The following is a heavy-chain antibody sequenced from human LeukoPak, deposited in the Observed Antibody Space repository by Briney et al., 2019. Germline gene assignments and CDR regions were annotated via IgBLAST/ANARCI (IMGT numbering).Heavy chain of an antibody. V-gene: IGHV3-23*01. D-gene: IGHD1-26*01. Sequence: PGGSLRLSCGASGFTFSNFAMSWVRQAPGEGLEWVSVISDSGGSTYYADSVKGRFTISRENSKNTLYLQMNSLGAEDTAVYYCAKDSSRVSGNYDYFDYWGQGALVTVSS. CDR2: ISDSGGST. CDR1: GFTFSNFA. J-gene: IGHJ4*02. CDR3: AKDSSRVSGNYDYFDY.